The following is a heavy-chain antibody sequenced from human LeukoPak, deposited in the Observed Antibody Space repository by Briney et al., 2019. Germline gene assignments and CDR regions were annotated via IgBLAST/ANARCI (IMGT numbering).Heavy chain of an antibody. Sequence: GGSLRLSCAASGFTFSDYYMSWIRQAPGKGLEWVSYISSSGSTIYYADSVKGRFTISRDNAKNSLYLQMNSLRAEDTAVYYCVREYIVVVPAAMVHDAFDIWGQGTMVTVSS. D-gene: IGHD2-2*01. V-gene: IGHV3-11*04. J-gene: IGHJ3*02. CDR3: VREYIVVVPAAMVHDAFDI. CDR1: GFTFSDYY. CDR2: ISSSGSTI.